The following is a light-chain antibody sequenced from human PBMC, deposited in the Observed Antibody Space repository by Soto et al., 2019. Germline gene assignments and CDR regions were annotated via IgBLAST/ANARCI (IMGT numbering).Light chain of an antibody. CDR3: QQYGSSQIT. J-gene: IGKJ5*01. V-gene: IGKV3-20*01. CDR1: QSVSSTY. Sequence: ENVLTQSPGTLSLSPGERATLSCRASQSVSSTYLAWYQQKPGQSPRLLIYGASTRATGIPDRFSGSGSGTDFTLTISGLEPEDFAVYYCQQYGSSQITFGQGTRLEIK. CDR2: GAS.